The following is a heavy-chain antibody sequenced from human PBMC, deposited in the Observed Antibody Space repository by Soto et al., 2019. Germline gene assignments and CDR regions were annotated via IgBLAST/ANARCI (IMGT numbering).Heavy chain of an antibody. CDR2: VSGGGNTI. CDR3: ARDWDSSGYFWFDP. Sequence: EVQLVESGGGLVQPGGSLRLSCAASGFSFSSYSMNWVRQAPGKGLEWVSYVSGGGNTIYYADSVKGRFTISRDNANNALYLQLNSLRAEDTAMHYCARDWDSSGYFWFDPWGQGTQVTVSA. V-gene: IGHV3-48*04. J-gene: IGHJ5*02. CDR1: GFSFSSYS. D-gene: IGHD3-22*01.